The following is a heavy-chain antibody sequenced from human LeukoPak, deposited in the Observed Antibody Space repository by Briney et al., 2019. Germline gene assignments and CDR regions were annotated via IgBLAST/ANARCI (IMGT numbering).Heavy chain of an antibody. V-gene: IGHV1-2*02. Sequence: ASVKVSCKASGYTFTSYAMNWVRQAPGQGLEWMGWINPNSGGTSYAQRFQGRVTMTRDTSISTAYMELSRLRSDDTAVYYCARAAAGHPFDYWGQGTLVTVSS. D-gene: IGHD2-15*01. CDR2: INPNSGGT. J-gene: IGHJ4*02. CDR3: ARAAAGHPFDY. CDR1: GYTFTSYA.